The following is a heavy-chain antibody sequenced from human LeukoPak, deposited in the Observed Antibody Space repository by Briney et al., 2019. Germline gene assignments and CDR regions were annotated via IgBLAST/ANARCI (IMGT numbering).Heavy chain of an antibody. D-gene: IGHD3-22*01. CDR2: ISGGGGFA. V-gene: IGHV3-23*01. Sequence: GGSLRLPCAASGFTFSSYGMSWVRQAPGKGLEWVSDISGGGGFAYYADSVKGRFTISRDNSKNTLYLQMNSLRAEDTAVYYCAKRDSSGSYYFDYWGQGTLVTVSS. CDR1: GFTFSSYG. CDR3: AKRDSSGSYYFDY. J-gene: IGHJ4*02.